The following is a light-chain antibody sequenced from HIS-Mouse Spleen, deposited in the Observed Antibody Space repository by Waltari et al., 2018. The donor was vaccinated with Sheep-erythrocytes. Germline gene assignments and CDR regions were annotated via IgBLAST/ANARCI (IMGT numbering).Light chain of an antibody. J-gene: IGLJ1*01. V-gene: IGLV2-11*01. CDR2: DVS. CDR1: SSDVGGYNY. Sequence: QSALTQPRSVSGSPGQSVTISCTGTSSDVGGYNYVSWYQPHPGKAPKLMIYDVSKRPSRVPYRFSGSKSGKTASLTISGLQAEDEADYYCCSYAGSYNHVFATGTKVTVL. CDR3: CSYAGSYNHV.